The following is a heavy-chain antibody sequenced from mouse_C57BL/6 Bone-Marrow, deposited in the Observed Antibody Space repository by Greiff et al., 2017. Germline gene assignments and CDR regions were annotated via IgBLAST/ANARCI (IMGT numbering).Heavy chain of an antibody. J-gene: IGHJ2*01. V-gene: IGHV1-64*01. CDR1: GYTFTSYW. CDR3: ARSYGNYDLFDY. Sequence: QVQLQQPGAELVKPGASVKLSCKASGYTFTSYWMHWVKQRPGQGLEWIGMIHPKSGSTNYNEKFKSKATLTVDKSSSTAYMQLSSLTSEDSAVYYCARSYGNYDLFDYWGQGTTLTVSS. D-gene: IGHD2-1*01. CDR2: IHPKSGST.